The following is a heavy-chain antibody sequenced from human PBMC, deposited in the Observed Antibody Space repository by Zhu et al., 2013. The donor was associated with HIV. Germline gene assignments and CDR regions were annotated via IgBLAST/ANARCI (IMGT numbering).Heavy chain of an antibody. D-gene: IGHD6-13*01. CDR3: ATRPYGSTWYYFDY. CDR1: VYTFSNYG. Sequence: QVQLVQSGAEVKKPGASVKVSCKDSVYTFSNYGISWVRQAPGQGLEWMGWISAYSGTTDYAQKFQGRVTMTTDTSTSTAYMELRSLRSDDTAVYYCATRPYGSTWYYFDYWGQGTLVTVSS. CDR2: ISAYSGTT. J-gene: IGHJ4*02. V-gene: IGHV1-18*01.